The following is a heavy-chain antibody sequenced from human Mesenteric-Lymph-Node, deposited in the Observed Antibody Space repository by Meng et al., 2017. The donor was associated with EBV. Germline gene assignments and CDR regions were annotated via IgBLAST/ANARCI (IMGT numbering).Heavy chain of an antibody. CDR2: ISQSGAT. CDR3: ARGAIFGIVITYFDY. V-gene: IGHV4-34*01. J-gene: IGHJ4*02. D-gene: IGHD3-3*02. CDR1: GGSFSGYH. Sequence: QGQPPQLGGRRLEPSGTPSPPCEASGGSFSGYHWSWIRQPPGKGLESIGEISQSGATTYNPSLKSRVTISVDRSRNQFSLKMASVTAADTAVYYCARGAIFGIVITYFDYWSQGTLVTVSS.